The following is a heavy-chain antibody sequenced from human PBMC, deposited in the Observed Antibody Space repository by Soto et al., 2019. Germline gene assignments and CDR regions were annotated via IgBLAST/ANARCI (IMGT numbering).Heavy chain of an antibody. CDR3: ARGPTPGGWYRDAWDYYYYGMDV. CDR1: GGSISSYY. V-gene: IGHV4-59*01. Sequence: SETLSLTCTVSGGSISSYYWSWIRQPPGKGLEWIGYIYYSGSTNYNPSLKSRVTISVDTSKNQFSLKLSSVTAADTAVYYCARGPTPGGWYRDAWDYYYYGMDVWGQGTTVTVSS. CDR2: IYYSGST. D-gene: IGHD6-19*01. J-gene: IGHJ6*02.